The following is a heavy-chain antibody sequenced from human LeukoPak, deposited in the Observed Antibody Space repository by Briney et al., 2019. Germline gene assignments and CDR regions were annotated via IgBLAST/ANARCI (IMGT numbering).Heavy chain of an antibody. CDR1: GYSFTSYW. J-gene: IGHJ5*02. CDR2: IYPGDSDT. V-gene: IGHV5-51*01. D-gene: IGHD6-19*01. CDR3: ARRAVAGTVAWFDP. Sequence: GESLNISCKGSGYSFTSYWIGWVRPTPGKGLEWMGIIYPGDSDTRYSPSFQGQVTISADKSISTAYLQWSSLKASDTAMYYCARRAVAGTVAWFDPWGQGTLVTVSS.